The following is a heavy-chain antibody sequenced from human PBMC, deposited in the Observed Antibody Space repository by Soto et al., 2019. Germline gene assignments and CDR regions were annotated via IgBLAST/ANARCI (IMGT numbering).Heavy chain of an antibody. CDR2: INHSGST. V-gene: IGHV4-34*01. Sequence: QVQLQQWGAGLLKPSETLSLTCAVYGGSFSGYYWSWIRQPPGKGLEWIGEINHSGSTNYNPSLKSRVTISVDTSKTQFSRKLSSVTAADTAVYYCARGHRWSRRTNLSPVDYWGQGTLVTVSS. D-gene: IGHD2-15*01. CDR3: ARGHRWSRRTNLSPVDY. CDR1: GGSFSGYY. J-gene: IGHJ4*02.